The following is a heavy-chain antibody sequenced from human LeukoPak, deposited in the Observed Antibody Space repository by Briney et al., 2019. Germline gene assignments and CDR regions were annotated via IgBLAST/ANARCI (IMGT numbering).Heavy chain of an antibody. CDR1: GFRFSDAW. J-gene: IGHJ6*03. D-gene: IGHD3-3*01. CDR3: TTEVLRFYGAYYMDV. Sequence: GGSLRLSCAASGFRFSDAWMSWVRQAPGKGLEWVGRIKSKTDGGTTDYAAPVKGKFTISREDSKRKLDLHMNSLKTEDTAVYYCTTEVLRFYGAYYMDVWGKGTTVTVSS. CDR2: IKSKTDGGTT. V-gene: IGHV3-15*01.